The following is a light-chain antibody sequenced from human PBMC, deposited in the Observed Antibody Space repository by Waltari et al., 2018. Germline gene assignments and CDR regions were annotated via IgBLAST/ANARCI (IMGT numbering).Light chain of an antibody. V-gene: IGLV1-44*01. J-gene: IGLJ2*01. CDR3: AAWDDSLGGPV. Sequence: QSVLTQPPSMSGTPGQRVTISCSGSSSNIERNTVNWYQQVPGTAPKVLIYRNNQRPSGFPDRFSGSKSGTSASLAISGLQSEDEADYHCAAWDDSLGGPVFGGGTTLTVL. CDR2: RNN. CDR1: SSNIERNT.